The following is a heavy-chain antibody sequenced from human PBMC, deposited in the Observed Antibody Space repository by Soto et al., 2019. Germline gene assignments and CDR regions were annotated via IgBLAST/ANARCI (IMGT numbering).Heavy chain of an antibody. CDR3: TREKFDP. Sequence: EVQLVESGGGLVQPGGSLRLSCAASGFTFSSYGMHWVRQVPGKGLVWVSRIKNDGSSTSYADSVKGRFTISRDNAKNTLWLQMNCLRAEDTAVYYCTREKFDPWGQGTLVTVSS. CDR2: IKNDGSST. J-gene: IGHJ5*02. CDR1: GFTFSSYG. V-gene: IGHV3-74*01.